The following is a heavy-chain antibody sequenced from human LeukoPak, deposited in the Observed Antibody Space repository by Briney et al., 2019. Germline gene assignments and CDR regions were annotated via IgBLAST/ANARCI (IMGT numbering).Heavy chain of an antibody. CDR2: ISGSGGVT. D-gene: IGHD6-13*01. CDR3: AKDLGIQQLVFPFDY. V-gene: IGHV3-23*01. Sequence: GGSLRLSCAASGFTFSSYWMSWVRQAPGKGLEWVSGISGSGGVTYYADSVKGQFTISRDNSLDTVYLQMNSLRAADTAVYYCAKDLGIQQLVFPFDYWGQGTLVTVSS. CDR1: GFTFSSYW. J-gene: IGHJ4*02.